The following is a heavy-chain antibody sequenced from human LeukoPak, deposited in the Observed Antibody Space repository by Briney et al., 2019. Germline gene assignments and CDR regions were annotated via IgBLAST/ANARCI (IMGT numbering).Heavy chain of an antibody. CDR2: IIPILGIA. D-gene: IGHD6-19*01. CDR1: GGTFSSYT. Sequence: SVKVSCKASGGTFSSYTISWVRQAPGQGLEWMGRIIPILGIANYAQKFQGRVTITADKSTSTAYMELSSLRSEDTAVYYCASPNQWLAYYYYGMDVWGQGTTVTVSS. V-gene: IGHV1-69*02. CDR3: ASPNQWLAYYYYGMDV. J-gene: IGHJ6*02.